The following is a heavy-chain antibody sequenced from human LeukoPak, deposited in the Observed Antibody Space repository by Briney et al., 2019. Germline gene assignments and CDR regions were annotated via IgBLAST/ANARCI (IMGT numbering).Heavy chain of an antibody. CDR1: GFTFSSYA. CDR2: ISYDGSNK. J-gene: IGHJ4*02. V-gene: IGHV3-30*04. D-gene: IGHD2-2*01. CDR3: ARERCSSTSCRRNPDY. Sequence: GGSLRLSCAASGFTFSSYAMHWVRQAPGKGLAGVAVISYDGSNKYYADSVKGRFTISRDNSKNTLYLQMNSLRAEDTAVYYCARERCSSTSCRRNPDYWGQGTLVTVSS.